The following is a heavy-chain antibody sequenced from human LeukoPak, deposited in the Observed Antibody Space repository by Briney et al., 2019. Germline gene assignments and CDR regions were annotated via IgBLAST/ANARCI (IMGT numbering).Heavy chain of an antibody. CDR2: INPNSGGT. D-gene: IGHD3-16*02. CDR3: ALGYTAARAYYYMDV. CDR1: GYTFTGYY. J-gene: IGHJ6*03. Sequence: ASVKVSCKASGYTFTGYYMHWVRQAPGQGLEWMGWINPNSGGTNYAQKFQGRVTMTRDTSISTAYMELSRLRSDDTAVYCCALGYTAARAYYYMDVWGKGTTVTVSS. V-gene: IGHV1-2*02.